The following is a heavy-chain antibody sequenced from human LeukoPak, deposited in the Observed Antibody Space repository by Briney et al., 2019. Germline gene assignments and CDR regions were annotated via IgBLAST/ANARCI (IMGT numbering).Heavy chain of an antibody. D-gene: IGHD6-13*01. J-gene: IGHJ4*02. V-gene: IGHV3-23*01. CDR2: ISGSCGST. Sequence: GSLPLSCAASGFTFSIYAMNGVRQAPGKGLEWVSAISGSCGSTYYADSVKGRFTISRDNSKNTLYLQMDSLRAEGTAVYYCAKMAGSWYVDYFDYWGQGTLVTVSS. CDR1: GFTFSIYA. CDR3: AKMAGSWYVDYFDY.